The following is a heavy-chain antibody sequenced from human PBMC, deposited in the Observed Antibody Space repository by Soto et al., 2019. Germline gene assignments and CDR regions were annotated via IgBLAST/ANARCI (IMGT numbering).Heavy chain of an antibody. D-gene: IGHD2-2*02. V-gene: IGHV4-39*01. CDR3: ARNRCSSTSCYTFDY. CDR1: GGSISSSSYY. Sequence: SETLSLTCTVSGGSISSSSYYWGWIRQPPGKGLEWIGSIYYSGSTYYNPSLKSRVTISVDTSKNQFSLKLSSVTAADTAVYYCARNRCSSTSCYTFDYWGQGTLVTVSS. J-gene: IGHJ4*02. CDR2: IYYSGST.